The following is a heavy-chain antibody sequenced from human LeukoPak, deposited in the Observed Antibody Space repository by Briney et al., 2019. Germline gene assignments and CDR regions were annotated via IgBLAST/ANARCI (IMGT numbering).Heavy chain of an antibody. CDR3: AREQRGGLSANLGGLFASYYTYYYMDV. CDR1: GNTFTMYN. CDR2: INPSDGAT. J-gene: IGHJ6*03. V-gene: IGHV1-46*01. Sequence: ASVKVSCKASGNTFTMYNIHWVRQAPGQGLEWMGMINPSDGATTYTQKFQGRVTMTRDMSTTTVYMDLRRLRSGDTAVYICAREQRGGLSANLGGLFASYYTYYYMDVWGRGTTVTVSS. D-gene: IGHD3-16*01.